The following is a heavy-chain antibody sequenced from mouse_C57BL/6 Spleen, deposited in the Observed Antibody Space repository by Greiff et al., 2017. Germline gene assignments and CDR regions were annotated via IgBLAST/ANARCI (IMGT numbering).Heavy chain of an antibody. J-gene: IGHJ3*01. CDR3: AREEDDYDDGFAY. CDR2: IYPGSGST. D-gene: IGHD2-4*01. V-gene: IGHV1-55*01. Sequence: QVQLQQPGAELVKPGASVKMSCKASGYTFTSYWITWVKQRPGQGLEWIGDIYPGSGSTNYNEKFKSKATLTVDTSSSTAYMQLSSLTSEDSAVYYCAREEDDYDDGFAYWGQGTLVTVSA. CDR1: GYTFTSYW.